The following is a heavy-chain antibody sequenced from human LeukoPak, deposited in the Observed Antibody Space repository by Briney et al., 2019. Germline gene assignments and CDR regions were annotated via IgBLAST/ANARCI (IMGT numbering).Heavy chain of an antibody. J-gene: IGHJ4*02. CDR1: SHS. Sequence: SHSLNWWRPAQGKGLEWVSSISSSSSYIYYADSVKGRSTISRDNAKNSLYLQLNSLRAEDTAVYYCARDQSDILTPYYYDYWGQGTLVTVSS. V-gene: IGHV3-21*01. CDR2: ISSSSSYI. CDR3: ARDQSDILTPYYYDY. D-gene: IGHD3-9*01.